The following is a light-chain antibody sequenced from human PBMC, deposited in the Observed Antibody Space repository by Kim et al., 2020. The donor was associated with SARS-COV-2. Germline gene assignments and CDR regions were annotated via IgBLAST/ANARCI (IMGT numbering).Light chain of an antibody. CDR1: QNINTW. Sequence: IQMTQSPSSVSASVGDIVTITCRASQNINTWLAWYQQKPGKAPKLLIYAASSLQSGVPSRFSGSGSGTAFTLTIARLQPDDSATYYCQQANSFPPFTFGQGTKVEI. CDR3: QQANSFPPFT. J-gene: IGKJ1*01. V-gene: IGKV1-12*01. CDR2: AAS.